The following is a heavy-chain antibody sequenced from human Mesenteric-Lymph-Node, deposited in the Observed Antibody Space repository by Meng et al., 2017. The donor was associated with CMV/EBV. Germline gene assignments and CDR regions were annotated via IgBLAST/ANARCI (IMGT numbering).Heavy chain of an antibody. Sequence: GESLKISCAASGFTFSSYSMNWVRQAPGKGLEWVSSISSSSSYIYYADSVKGRFTISRDNAKNSLYLQMNSLRDEDTAVYYCAKDLDYGGVTDGLDMWGQGTMVTVSS. CDR3: AKDLDYGGVTDGLDM. D-gene: IGHD4-17*01. V-gene: IGHV3-21*01. J-gene: IGHJ3*02. CDR1: GFTFSSYS. CDR2: ISSSSSYI.